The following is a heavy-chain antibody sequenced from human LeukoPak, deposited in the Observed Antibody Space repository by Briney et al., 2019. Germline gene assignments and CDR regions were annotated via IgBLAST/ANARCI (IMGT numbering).Heavy chain of an antibody. Sequence: ASVEVSCKASGYTFTGYYMHWVRQAPGQGLEWMGCINPNSGGTNYAQKFQGRVTMTRDTSISTAYMELSRLRSDDTAVYYCARDGFTVGATEGYYFDYWGQGTLVTVSS. V-gene: IGHV1-2*02. J-gene: IGHJ4*02. CDR3: ARDGFTVGATEGYYFDY. D-gene: IGHD1-26*01. CDR2: INPNSGGT. CDR1: GYTFTGYY.